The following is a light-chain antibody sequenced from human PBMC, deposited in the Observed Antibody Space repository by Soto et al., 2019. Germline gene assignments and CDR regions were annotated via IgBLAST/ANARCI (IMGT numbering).Light chain of an antibody. CDR1: STDVGGYSY. V-gene: IGLV2-14*01. CDR2: EVT. Sequence: QSALTQPASVSGSPGQSITISCTGTSTDVGGYSYVSWYQHHPGKAPKLIIYEVTNRPSGISSRFSGSKSGNAASLTISGLQAEDEADYYCSSYTSTTTPVLFGGGTKLTVL. CDR3: SSYTSTTTPVL. J-gene: IGLJ2*01.